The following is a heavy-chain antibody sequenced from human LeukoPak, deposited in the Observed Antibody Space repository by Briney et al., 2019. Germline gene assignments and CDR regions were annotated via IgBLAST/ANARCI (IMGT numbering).Heavy chain of an antibody. CDR3: ARDTDYGASNGMDV. J-gene: IGHJ6*02. CDR1: GYTFTNYA. V-gene: IGHV1-3*01. CDR2: INAGNGNT. D-gene: IGHD4-17*01. Sequence: GASVKVSCKASGYTFTNYAIHWVRQAPGQRLEWMGWINAGNGNTKYSQKFQGRVTITRDTSASTAYMELSSLRSEDTAVYYCARDTDYGASNGMDVWGQGTTVTVSS.